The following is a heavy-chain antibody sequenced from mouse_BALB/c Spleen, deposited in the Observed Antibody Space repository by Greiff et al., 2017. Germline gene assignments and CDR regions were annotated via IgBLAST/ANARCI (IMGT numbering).Heavy chain of an antibody. D-gene: IGHD2-14*01. CDR3: TRKRFDYRFSYYAMDY. CDR1: GYTFTSYY. CDR2: INPSNGGT. Sequence: QVQLQQSGAELVKPGASVKLSCKASGYTFTSYYMYWVKQRPGQGLEWIGEINPSNGGTNFNEKFKSKATLTVDKSSSTAYMQLSSLTSEDSAVYYCTRKRFDYRFSYYAMDYWGQGTSVTVSS. J-gene: IGHJ4*01. V-gene: IGHV1S81*02.